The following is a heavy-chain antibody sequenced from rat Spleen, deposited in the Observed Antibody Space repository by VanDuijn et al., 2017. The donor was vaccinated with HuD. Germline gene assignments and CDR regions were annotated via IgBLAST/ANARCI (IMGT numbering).Heavy chain of an antibody. CDR2: INSAGST. J-gene: IGHJ2*01. D-gene: IGHD1-10*01. V-gene: IGHV3-3*01. Sequence: EVQLQESGPGLVKPSQSLSLPCSVTFYSITSSYSCSWIREFPGNKLEWMGYINSAGSTNYNPSLKSRISITRDTSKNQFFLQVNSVTTEDTATYYCARDNNYKAYWGQGVMVTVSS. CDR1: FYSITSSYS. CDR3: ARDNNYKAY.